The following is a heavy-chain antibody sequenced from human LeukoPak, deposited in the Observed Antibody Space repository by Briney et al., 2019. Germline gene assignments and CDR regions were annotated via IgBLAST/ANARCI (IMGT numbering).Heavy chain of an antibody. V-gene: IGHV3-53*01. CDR1: GFTVGSNY. Sequence: QPGGSLRLSCAASGFTVGSNYMSWVRQAPGKTLEWVSIIYTSGNTYYADSVKGRFTISRDNAKNSLYLQMNSLRAEDTAVYYCARSGYCSSTSCNYYYYMDVWGKGTTVTVSS. CDR3: ARSGYCSSTSCNYYYYMDV. D-gene: IGHD2-2*01. J-gene: IGHJ6*03. CDR2: IYTSGNT.